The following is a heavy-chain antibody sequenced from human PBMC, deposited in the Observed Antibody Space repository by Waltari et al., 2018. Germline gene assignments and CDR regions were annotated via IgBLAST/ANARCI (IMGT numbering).Heavy chain of an antibody. J-gene: IGHJ6*02. CDR3: AKTRSPEDYYYYYGMDV. CDR2: ISGSGGST. V-gene: IGHV3-23*01. Sequence: EVQLLESGGGLVQPGGSLRLSCAASGFTFSSYAMSWVRLAPGKGLEWVSAISGSGGSTYYADSVKGRFTISRDNSKNTLYLQMNSLRAEDTAVYYCAKTRSPEDYYYYYGMDVWGQGTTVTVSS. D-gene: IGHD1-26*01. CDR1: GFTFSSYA.